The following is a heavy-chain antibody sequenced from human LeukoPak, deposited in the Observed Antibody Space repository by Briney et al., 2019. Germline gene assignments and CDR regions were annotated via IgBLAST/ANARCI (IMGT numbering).Heavy chain of an antibody. CDR2: INHSGNT. CDR1: GGSFSGYY. D-gene: IGHD3-10*01. Sequence: SETLSLTCAVYGGSFSGYYWSWIRQPPGKGLEWIGEINHSGNTNYNPSLKSRVTISVDTSKNQFSLKLSSVTAADTAVYYCARGRITMVRGVMDRDAFDIWGQGTMVTVSS. V-gene: IGHV4-34*01. J-gene: IGHJ3*02. CDR3: ARGRITMVRGVMDRDAFDI.